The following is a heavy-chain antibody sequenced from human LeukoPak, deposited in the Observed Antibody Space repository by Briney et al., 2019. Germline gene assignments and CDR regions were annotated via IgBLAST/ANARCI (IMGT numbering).Heavy chain of an antibody. J-gene: IGHJ4*02. CDR3: ARDSHHSGYDMGY. Sequence: ASVKVSCKASGYTFTSYDINWVRQATGQGLEWMGWMNPNSGNTGYAQKFQGRVTITRNTSISTAYMELSSLRSEDTAVYYCARDSHHSGYDMGYWGQGTLVTVSS. V-gene: IGHV1-8*03. D-gene: IGHD5-12*01. CDR2: MNPNSGNT. CDR1: GYTFTSYD.